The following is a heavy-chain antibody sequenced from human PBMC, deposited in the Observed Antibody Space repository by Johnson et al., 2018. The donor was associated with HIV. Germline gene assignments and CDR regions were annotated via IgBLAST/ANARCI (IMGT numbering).Heavy chain of an antibody. CDR1: GFTFSSFW. Sequence: VQLVESGGGLVQPGGSLTLSCVASGFTFSSFWMTWVRQAPGKGLEWVANIKLDGSDKYYVDSVKGRFTISRDNTKISVYLLMSSLRVEDTALYYCARAQLIFPKNAFDFWGQGTMVTVSS. CDR3: ARAQLIFPKNAFDF. CDR2: IKLDGSDK. V-gene: IGHV3-7*01. J-gene: IGHJ3*01. D-gene: IGHD3-3*02.